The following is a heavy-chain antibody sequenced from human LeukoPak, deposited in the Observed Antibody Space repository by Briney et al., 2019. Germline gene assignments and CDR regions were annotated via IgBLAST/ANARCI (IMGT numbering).Heavy chain of an antibody. CDR2: ISGSGGTT. CDR1: GFTFSTSA. J-gene: IGHJ5*02. Sequence: GGSLRLSCAASGFTFSTSAMSWVRQAPGKGLEWISGISGSGGTTYYADSVKGRFTISRDNSKNTLYLQMNSLRAEDAAVYYCARDLGSGKSIFVPGGFDPWGQGTLVTVSS. V-gene: IGHV3-23*01. D-gene: IGHD3-3*01. CDR3: ARDLGSGKSIFVPGGFDP.